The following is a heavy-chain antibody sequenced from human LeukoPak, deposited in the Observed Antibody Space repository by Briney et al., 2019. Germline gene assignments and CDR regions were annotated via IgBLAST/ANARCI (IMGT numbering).Heavy chain of an antibody. J-gene: IGHJ6*02. V-gene: IGHV1-18*01. Sequence: GASVKVSCKASVYTFTSYGISWVRQAPGQGLEWMGWISAYNGNTNYAQKLQGRVTMTTDTSTSTAYMELRSLRSDDTAVYYCARDKYGSSGYDSYYYYYGMDVWGQGTTVTVSS. D-gene: IGHD5-12*01. CDR2: ISAYNGNT. CDR3: ARDKYGSSGYDSYYYYYGMDV. CDR1: VYTFTSYG.